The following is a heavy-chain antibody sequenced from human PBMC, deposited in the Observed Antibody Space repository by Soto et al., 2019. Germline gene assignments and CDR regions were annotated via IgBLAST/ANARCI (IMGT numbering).Heavy chain of an antibody. J-gene: IGHJ4*02. CDR2: IYYSGST. Sequence: SETLSLTCTVSGGSISSGGYYWSWIRQHPGKGLEWIGYIYYSGSTYYNPSLKSRVTISVDTSKNQFSLKLSSVTAADTAVYYCARDGIRDGFDYWGQGTLVTVSS. D-gene: IGHD1-26*01. V-gene: IGHV4-31*03. CDR1: GGSISSGGYY. CDR3: ARDGIRDGFDY.